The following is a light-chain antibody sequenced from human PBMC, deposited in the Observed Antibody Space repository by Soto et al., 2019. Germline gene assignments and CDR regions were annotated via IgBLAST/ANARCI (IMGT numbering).Light chain of an antibody. CDR2: GAS. V-gene: IGKV3-15*01. J-gene: IGKJ1*01. Sequence: EIVMTQSPATLSVSPGDRATLSCMASQGVSSNLAWYQQKPGQAPRLLIYGASIRATGIPARFTGSGSGTEFTLTISSLQSEDFAVYYCQQYNDWPPWTFGRGTKVDIK. CDR1: QGVSSN. CDR3: QQYNDWPPWT.